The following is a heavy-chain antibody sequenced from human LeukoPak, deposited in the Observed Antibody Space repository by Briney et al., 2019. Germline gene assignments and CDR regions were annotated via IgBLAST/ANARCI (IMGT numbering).Heavy chain of an antibody. D-gene: IGHD3-10*01. Sequence: SETLSLTCTVSGGSIRSYYWTWIRQPPGKGLEWIGYIYYSGSTNYNPSLKSRVTISVDTSKNQFSLKLSSVTAADTAVYYCARDPYGSGSYPYWGQGTLVTVSS. CDR2: IYYSGST. CDR3: ARDPYGSGSYPY. J-gene: IGHJ4*02. CDR1: GGSIRSYY. V-gene: IGHV4-59*01.